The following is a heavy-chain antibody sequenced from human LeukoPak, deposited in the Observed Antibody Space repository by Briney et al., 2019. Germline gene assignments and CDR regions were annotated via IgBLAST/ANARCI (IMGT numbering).Heavy chain of an antibody. J-gene: IGHJ3*02. D-gene: IGHD6-19*01. Sequence: SETLSLTCSVSAGSISSFYWSWIRQPPGKGLEWIGYIYYSGSTNYNPSLKSRVSISVDTSKNQFSLKLSSVTAANTAVYYCARRHGSGWDDAFDIWGQGTMVTVSS. CDR2: IYYSGST. CDR1: AGSISSFY. V-gene: IGHV4-59*01. CDR3: ARRHGSGWDDAFDI.